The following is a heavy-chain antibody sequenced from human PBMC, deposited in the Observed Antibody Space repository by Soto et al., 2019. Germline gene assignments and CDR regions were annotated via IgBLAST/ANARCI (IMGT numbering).Heavy chain of an antibody. V-gene: IGHV3-33*01. Sequence: QVQLVESGGGVVQPARSLRLSCAASGFTFSSYGMHWVRQAPGKGLEWVAVIWYDGSNKYYADSVKGRFTISRDNSKNTLYLQMNSLRAEDTAVYYCAREYSSGWYGGGFDYWGQGTLVTVSS. CDR1: GFTFSSYG. D-gene: IGHD6-19*01. CDR3: AREYSSGWYGGGFDY. J-gene: IGHJ4*02. CDR2: IWYDGSNK.